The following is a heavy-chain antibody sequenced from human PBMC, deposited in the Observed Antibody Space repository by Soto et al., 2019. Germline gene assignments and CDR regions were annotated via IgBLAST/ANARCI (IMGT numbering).Heavy chain of an antibody. CDR1: GFTFSSYG. D-gene: IGHD2-2*01. V-gene: IGHV3-33*01. CDR2: IWYDGSNK. Sequence: GGSLRLSCAASGFTFSSYGMHWVRQAPGKGLEWVAVIWYDGSNKYYADSVKGRFTISRDNSKNTLYLQMNSLRAEDTAVYYCARGTFRARSTSCLDYWGQGTLVTVSS. CDR3: ARGTFRARSTSCLDY. J-gene: IGHJ4*02.